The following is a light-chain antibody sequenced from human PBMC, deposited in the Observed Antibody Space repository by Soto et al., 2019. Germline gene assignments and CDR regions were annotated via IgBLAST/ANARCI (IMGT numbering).Light chain of an antibody. CDR3: QQYGSSPPYT. Sequence: EMVLTQSPDTVSLSPGERATLSCRASRSFSSSYLAWYQQKPGRAPRLLIYAASSRATGIPDRLSGSKSGTDFTLTISRLEPEDSAVYYCQQYGSSPPYTFGQGTKLEIK. CDR2: AAS. J-gene: IGKJ2*01. CDR1: RSFSSSY. V-gene: IGKV3-20*01.